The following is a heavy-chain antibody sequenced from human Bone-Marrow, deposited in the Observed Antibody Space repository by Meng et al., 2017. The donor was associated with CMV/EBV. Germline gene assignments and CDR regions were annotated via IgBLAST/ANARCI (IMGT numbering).Heavy chain of an antibody. J-gene: IGHJ3*02. CDR2: ISGSGGST. CDR1: GFTFSSYA. D-gene: IGHD2-2*02. CDR3: AKDPLRYCSSTSCYTILEDAYDI. V-gene: IGHV3-23*01. Sequence: GESLKISCAASGFTFSSYAMSWVRQAPGKGLEWVSAISGSGGSTYYADSVKGRFTISRDNSKNTLYLQMNSLRAEDTAVYYCAKDPLRYCSSTSCYTILEDAYDICGQGTMVTVSS.